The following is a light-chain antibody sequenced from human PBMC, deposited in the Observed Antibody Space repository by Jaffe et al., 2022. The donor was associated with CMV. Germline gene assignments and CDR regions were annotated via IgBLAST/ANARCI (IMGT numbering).Light chain of an antibody. CDR1: HGISTN. J-gene: IGKJ2*01. CDR3: SHYDDWPS. V-gene: IGKV3-15*01. CDR2: DSS. Sequence: EVVMTQSPATLSVSPGERVTLSCRASHGISTNVAWYQQKPGQAPRLLIYDSSNRPSDLPGRFSGSVSGAEFTLTISSLQSEDLAVYYCSHYDDWPSFGQGTKLQIK.